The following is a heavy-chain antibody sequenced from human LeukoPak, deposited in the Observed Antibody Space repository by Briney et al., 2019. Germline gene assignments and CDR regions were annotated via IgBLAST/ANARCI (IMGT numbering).Heavy chain of an antibody. Sequence: GGSLRLSCAASAFTFSSYAMSWVRQAPGKGLEWVSAISVSGDSTYYADSVKGRFTISRDNSKNTLYLQMNSLRAEDTAVYYCAKDMRLYSSSWYLDYWGQGTLVTVSS. CDR1: AFTFSSYA. CDR2: ISVSGDST. J-gene: IGHJ4*02. CDR3: AKDMRLYSSSWYLDY. D-gene: IGHD6-13*01. V-gene: IGHV3-23*01.